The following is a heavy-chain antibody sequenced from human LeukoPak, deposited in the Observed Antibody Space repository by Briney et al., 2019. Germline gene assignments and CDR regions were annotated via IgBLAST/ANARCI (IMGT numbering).Heavy chain of an antibody. CDR3: ARGEVVATTAGYYYYGMDV. CDR1: GGSISSGGYY. D-gene: IGHD5-24*01. Sequence: SQTLSLTCTVSGGSISSGGYYWSWIRRHPGKGLEWIGYIYYSGSTYYNPSLKSRVTISVDTSKNQFSLKLSSVTAADTAVYYCARGEVVATTAGYYYYGMDVWGQGTTVTVSS. J-gene: IGHJ6*02. V-gene: IGHV4-31*03. CDR2: IYYSGST.